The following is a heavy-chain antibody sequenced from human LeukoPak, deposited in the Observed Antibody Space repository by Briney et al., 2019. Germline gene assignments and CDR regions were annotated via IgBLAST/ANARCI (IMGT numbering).Heavy chain of an antibody. V-gene: IGHV1-18*04. CDR2: ICTYDGNT. D-gene: IGHD3-22*01. CDR3: AKMGGSSGYSPIDY. Sequence: GASVKVSCKASGYSFTSYGFSWVRQAPAQGLEWMGWICTYDGNTNYAQKFQGRVTMATDSSTSTAYMELTTLRSDDTAVYYCAKMGGSSGYSPIDYWGQGTLVTVSS. J-gene: IGHJ4*02. CDR1: GYSFTSYG.